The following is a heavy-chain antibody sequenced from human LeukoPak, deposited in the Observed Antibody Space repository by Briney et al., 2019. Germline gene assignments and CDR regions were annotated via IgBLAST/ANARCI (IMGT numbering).Heavy chain of an antibody. Sequence: GGSLRLSCAASGFTFSSYAMHWVRQAPGKGLEWVAVISYDGSNKYYADSVKGRFTISRDNSKNTLYLQMNSLRAEDTAVYYCAKVQYSSSSRYYFDYWGQGTLVTVSS. V-gene: IGHV3-30-3*01. D-gene: IGHD6-13*01. J-gene: IGHJ4*02. CDR2: ISYDGSNK. CDR3: AKVQYSSSSRYYFDY. CDR1: GFTFSSYA.